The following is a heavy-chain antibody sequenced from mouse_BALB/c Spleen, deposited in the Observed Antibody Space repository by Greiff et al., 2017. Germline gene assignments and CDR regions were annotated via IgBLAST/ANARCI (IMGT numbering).Heavy chain of an antibody. J-gene: IGHJ4*01. V-gene: IGHV2-6-7*01. CDR1: GFSLTGYG. Sequence: VMLVESGPGLVAPSQSLSITCTVSGFSLTGYGVNWVRQPPGKGLEWLGMIWGDGSTDYNSALKSRLSISKDNSKSQVFLKMNSLQTDDTARYYCARTTVVPYEGDAMDYWGQGTSVTVSS. D-gene: IGHD1-1*01. CDR3: ARTTVVPYEGDAMDY. CDR2: IWGDGST.